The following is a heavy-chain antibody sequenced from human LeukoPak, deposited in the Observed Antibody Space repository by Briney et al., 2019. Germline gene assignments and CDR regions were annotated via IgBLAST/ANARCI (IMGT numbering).Heavy chain of an antibody. V-gene: IGHV4-4*07. CDR3: ARSPPGTWFYYMDV. CDR2: IYTSGST. CDR1: GGSISSYY. D-gene: IGHD3-9*01. Sequence: SETLSLTRTVSGGSISSYYWSWIRQPAGKGLEWIGRIYTSGSTNYNPSLKSRVTMSVDTSKNQFSLKLSSVTAADTAVYYCARSPPGTWFYYMDVWGKGTTVTVSS. J-gene: IGHJ6*03.